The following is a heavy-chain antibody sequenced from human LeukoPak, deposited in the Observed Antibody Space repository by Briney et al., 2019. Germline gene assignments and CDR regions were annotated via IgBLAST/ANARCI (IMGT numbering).Heavy chain of an antibody. J-gene: IGHJ4*02. CDR2: IFYSGST. CDR1: GGSISRYY. V-gene: IGHV4-59*01. CDR3: ASYDGYNSYHFDY. Sequence: SETLSLTSTVSGGSISRYYWNWIRQPPGKGLEWIGYIFYSGSTNHNPSLKSRVTMSVDTSKNQPSLTLSSVPAAATAVYYCASYDGYNSYHFDYWGRGTLVTVPS. D-gene: IGHD5-24*01.